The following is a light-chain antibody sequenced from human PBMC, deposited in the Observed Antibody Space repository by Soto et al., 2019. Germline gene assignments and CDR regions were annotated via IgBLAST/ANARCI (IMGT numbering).Light chain of an antibody. CDR1: QNINLH. J-gene: IGKJ4*01. CDR3: QQRRDWPLT. Sequence: EIVLTQSPANLSLSPGERATLSCRASQNINLHLACYQQKPGQAPRLLIYDASNRATGVPGRFSGSGSGADFTLTISSLEPADVAIYYCQQRRDWPLTFGGGTKVDIK. CDR2: DAS. V-gene: IGKV3-11*01.